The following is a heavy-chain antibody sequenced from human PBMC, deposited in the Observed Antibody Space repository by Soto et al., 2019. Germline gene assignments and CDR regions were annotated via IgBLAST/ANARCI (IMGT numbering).Heavy chain of an antibody. V-gene: IGHV5-51*03. CDR3: AFGGLGSYRSYWVDP. Sequence: EVQLVQSGAEVKKPGESLKISCKGSGYTFTNYWIGWVRQMPGKGLEWMGIIYPGNSDTTYSPSFQGQVTMLADKSISTDYLPWSSLEASDNAMYYCAFGGLGSYRSYWVDPWGQGTLVTVSS. CDR1: GYTFTNYW. D-gene: IGHD3-10*01. J-gene: IGHJ5*02. CDR2: IYPGNSDT.